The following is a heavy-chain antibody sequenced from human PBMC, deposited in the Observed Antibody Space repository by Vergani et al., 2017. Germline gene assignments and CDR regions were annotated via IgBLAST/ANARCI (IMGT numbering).Heavy chain of an antibody. Sequence: QVQLVQSGAEVKKPGSSVKVSCKASGGTFSSYAISWVRQAPGQRLEWMGWINTGNGNTKYSQKFQGGVTITRDTSASTAYMELSSLRAEDTAVYYCARDVRLHHYGDFSNSGSGIDYWGQGTLVTVSS. V-gene: IGHV1-3*04. CDR1: GGTFSSYA. D-gene: IGHD4-17*01. CDR2: INTGNGNT. J-gene: IGHJ4*02. CDR3: ARDVRLHHYGDFSNSGSGIDY.